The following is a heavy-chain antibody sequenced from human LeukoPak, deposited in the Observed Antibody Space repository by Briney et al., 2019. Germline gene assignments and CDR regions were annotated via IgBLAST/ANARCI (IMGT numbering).Heavy chain of an antibody. Sequence: ASVKVSCKAPGYTFTGYYMHWVRQAPGQGLEWMGWINPNSGGTNYAQKFQGRVTMTRDTSISTAYMELSRLRSDDTAVYYCARFPAGDVVDYYDSSGYYSNWFDPWGQGTLVTVSS. CDR2: INPNSGGT. CDR3: ARFPAGDVVDYYDSSGYYSNWFDP. J-gene: IGHJ5*02. D-gene: IGHD3-22*01. V-gene: IGHV1-2*02. CDR1: GYTFTGYY.